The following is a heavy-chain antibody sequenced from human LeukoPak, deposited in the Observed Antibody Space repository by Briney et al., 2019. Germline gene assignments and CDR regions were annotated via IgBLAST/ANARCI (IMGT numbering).Heavy chain of an antibody. V-gene: IGHV4-30-4*01. CDR1: GGSISSGDYY. CDR3: ARERTYYFDY. CDR2: IYYRGST. Sequence: PSQTLSLTCTVSGGSISSGDYYWSWIRQPPGQGLEWIGYIYYRGSTYYNPSLRSRVIISVDTSKNQFSLKLSSMTAADTAVYYCARERTYYFDYWGQGTQVTVSS. J-gene: IGHJ4*02.